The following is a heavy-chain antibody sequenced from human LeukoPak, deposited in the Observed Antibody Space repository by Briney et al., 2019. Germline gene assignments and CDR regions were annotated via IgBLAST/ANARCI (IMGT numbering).Heavy chain of an antibody. CDR2: INPNDGST. D-gene: IGHD6-13*01. CDR3: ARAPRNSSTMLDY. J-gene: IGHJ4*02. V-gene: IGHV1-46*01. Sequence: GASVMVSCKASGYTFTNYWIQWVRQAPGQGLEWVALINPNDGSTTYAHKFQGRVTMTRDTSTSTVYMDLSSLTSEDTAVYYCARAPRNSSTMLDYWGQGTLVTVSS. CDR1: GYTFTNYW.